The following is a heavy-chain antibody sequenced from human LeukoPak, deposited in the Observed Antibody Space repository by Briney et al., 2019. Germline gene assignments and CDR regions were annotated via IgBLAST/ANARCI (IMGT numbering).Heavy chain of an antibody. CDR3: ARPSPLYCSSTSCYNYFDY. J-gene: IGHJ4*02. CDR2: IIPIFGTA. CDR1: GGTFSSYA. Sequence: ASVKVSCKASGGTFSSYAISWVRQAPGQGLEWMGGIIPIFGTANYAQKFQGRVTITADESTSTAYMELSSLRSEDTAVYYCARPSPLYCSSTSCYNYFDYRGQGTLVTVSS. D-gene: IGHD2-2*02. V-gene: IGHV1-69*13.